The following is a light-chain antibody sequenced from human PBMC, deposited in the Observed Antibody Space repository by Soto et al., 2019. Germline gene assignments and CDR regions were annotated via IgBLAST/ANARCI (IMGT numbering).Light chain of an antibody. J-gene: IGKJ1*01. CDR3: QQHEGPWT. Sequence: DIQMTQSPSTLSASVGDRVTITCRASQNISSWLAWYQQKPGKAPNLLIYKASNLEGGVPSSFSGSGSGTEFTLTISRLKPVAFATYYCQQHEGPWTFGQGTKVEIK. V-gene: IGKV1-5*03. CDR1: QNISSW. CDR2: KAS.